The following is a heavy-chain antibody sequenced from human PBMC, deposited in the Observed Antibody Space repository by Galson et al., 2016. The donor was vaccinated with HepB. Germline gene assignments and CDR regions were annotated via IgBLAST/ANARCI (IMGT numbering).Heavy chain of an antibody. CDR2: ITGSGAGT. V-gene: IGHV3-23*01. Sequence: SLRLSCAATGFTFTIYAMSWVRQAPGKGLEWVSGITGSGAGTYYADSVKGRFTTSRDNSKNTLYLQMNSLRAEDTAVYYCARAWIHLYDLDYWGQGALVTVSS. CDR3: ARAWIHLYDLDY. D-gene: IGHD5-18*01. CDR1: GFTFTIYA. J-gene: IGHJ4*02.